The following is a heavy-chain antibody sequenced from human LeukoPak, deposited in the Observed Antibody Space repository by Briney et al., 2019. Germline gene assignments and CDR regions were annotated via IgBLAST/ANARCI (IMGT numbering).Heavy chain of an antibody. D-gene: IGHD3-3*01. CDR2: IYYSGST. V-gene: IGHV4-61*01. Sequence: KPSETLSLTCTVSGGSVSSGSYYWSWIRQPPGKGLEWIGYIYYSGSTNYNPSLKSRVTISVDTSKNQFSLKLSSVTAADTAVYYCASFPYYDFWSGVPSWGQGTLVTVSS. CDR1: GGSVSSGSYY. CDR3: ASFPYYDFWSGVPS. J-gene: IGHJ4*02.